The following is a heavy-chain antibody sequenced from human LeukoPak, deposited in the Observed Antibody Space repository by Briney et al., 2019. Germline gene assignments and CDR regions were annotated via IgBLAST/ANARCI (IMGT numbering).Heavy chain of an antibody. CDR3: ARDINRIGMVIFD. J-gene: IGHJ3*01. CDR2: ISYDGSNK. D-gene: IGHD2-21*01. Sequence: GRSLRLSCAASGFTFSSHAMHWVRQAPGKGLEWVAVISYDGSNKYYADSVKGRFTISRDNSKNTLYLQMNSLRAEDTAVYYCARDINRIGMVIFDWGQGTMVTVSS. V-gene: IGHV3-30*04. CDR1: GFTFSSHA.